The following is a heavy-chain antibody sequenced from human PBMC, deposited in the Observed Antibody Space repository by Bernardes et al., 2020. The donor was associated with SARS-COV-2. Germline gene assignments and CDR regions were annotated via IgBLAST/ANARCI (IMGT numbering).Heavy chain of an antibody. D-gene: IGHD1-20*01. CDR1: GDSIVHARYY. Sequence: SETLSLTCTVSGDSIVHARYYWGWIRQPKGKGLEWIVNIYYTGKTYYNPSLNSRVIISLDPYKNRISLNLSSVTAADTAVYYCARTSIEITGPAFDIWGQGKMVHVSS. J-gene: IGHJ3*02. V-gene: IGHV4-39*01. CDR3: ARTSIEITGPAFDI. CDR2: IYYTGKT.